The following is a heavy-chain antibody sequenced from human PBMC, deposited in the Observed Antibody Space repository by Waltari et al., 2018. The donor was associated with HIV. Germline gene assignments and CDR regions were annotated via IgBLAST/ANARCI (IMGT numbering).Heavy chain of an antibody. D-gene: IGHD2-15*01. V-gene: IGHV4-39*01. CDR3: VILEIVVVVAATIKIHNWFDP. J-gene: IGHJ5*02. CDR1: GGSISSSSYY. Sequence: QLQLQESGPGLVKPSETLSLTCTVSGGSISSSSYYWGWIRQPPGKGLEWIGSISYSGSPYYNPPLRSPVTLSVDTSKNQFSLKLGSVTAADTAVYYCVILEIVVVVAATIKIHNWFDPWGQGTLVTVSS. CDR2: ISYSGSP.